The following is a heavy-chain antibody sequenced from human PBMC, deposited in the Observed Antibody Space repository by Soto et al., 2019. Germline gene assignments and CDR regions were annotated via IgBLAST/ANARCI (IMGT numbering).Heavy chain of an antibody. CDR1: GGSISSGGYY. CDR3: ARRTTRYCISTSCYIWFDP. V-gene: IGHV4-31*03. J-gene: IGHJ5*02. D-gene: IGHD2-2*02. Sequence: QVQLQESGPGLVKPSQTLSLTCTVSGGSISSGGYYWSWIRQHPGKGLEWIGYIYYSGSTYYNPSLKSRVTISVDTSKNQFSLKLSSVTAADTAVYYCARRTTRYCISTSCYIWFDPWGQGTLVTVSS. CDR2: IYYSGST.